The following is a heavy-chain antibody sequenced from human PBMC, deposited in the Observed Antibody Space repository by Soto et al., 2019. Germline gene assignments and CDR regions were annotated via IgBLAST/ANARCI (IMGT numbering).Heavy chain of an antibody. Sequence: GESLKISCKGSGYSFTSYWIGWVRQMPGKGLEWMGIIYPGDSDTRYSPSFQGQVTISADKSISTAYLQWSSLKASDTAMYYCARVPVAGTRINEYFQYWGQGTLVTVSS. D-gene: IGHD6-19*01. CDR1: GYSFTSYW. CDR3: ARVPVAGTRINEYFQY. CDR2: IYPGDSDT. J-gene: IGHJ1*01. V-gene: IGHV5-51*01.